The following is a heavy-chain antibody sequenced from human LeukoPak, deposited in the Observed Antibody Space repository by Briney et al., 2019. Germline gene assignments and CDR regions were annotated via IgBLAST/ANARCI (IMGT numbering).Heavy chain of an antibody. CDR2: INPNSGGT. CDR1: GYTFTGYY. CDR3: ARGYYDFWSGYPIFDY. D-gene: IGHD3-3*01. Sequence: ASVKVSCKASGYTFTGYYMHWVRQAPGQGLEWMGRINPNSGGTNYAQKFQGRVTMTRDTSISTAYMELSGLRSDDTAVYYCARGYYDFWSGYPIFDYWGQGTLVTVSS. V-gene: IGHV1-2*06. J-gene: IGHJ4*02.